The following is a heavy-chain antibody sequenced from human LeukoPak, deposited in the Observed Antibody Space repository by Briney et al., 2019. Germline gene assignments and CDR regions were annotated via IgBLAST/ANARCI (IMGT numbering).Heavy chain of an antibody. J-gene: IGHJ5*02. CDR1: RVSISSYY. CDR3: ARVLIWFDP. V-gene: IGHV4-59*12. CDR2: IYYSGST. Sequence: SETLSLTCTVSRVSISSYYWSWIRQPPGKGLEWIGYIYYSGSTYYNPSLKSRVTISVDTSKNQFSLKLSSVTAADTAVYYCARVLIWFDPWGQGTLVTVSS.